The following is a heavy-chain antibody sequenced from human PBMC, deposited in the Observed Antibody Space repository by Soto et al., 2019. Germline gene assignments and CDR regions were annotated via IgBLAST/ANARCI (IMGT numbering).Heavy chain of an antibody. CDR2: ISYDGSNK. Sequence: QVQLVESGGGVVQPGRSLRLSCAASGFTFSSYGMHWVRQAPGKGLEWVAVISYDGSNKYYADSVKSRFTISRDNSKNTLYLQLNSLRAEDTAVYYCAKDPSWQGGGYYYYVMDVWGQGTTVTVSS. J-gene: IGHJ6*02. D-gene: IGHD1-26*01. V-gene: IGHV3-30*18. CDR3: AKDPSWQGGGYYYYVMDV. CDR1: GFTFSSYG.